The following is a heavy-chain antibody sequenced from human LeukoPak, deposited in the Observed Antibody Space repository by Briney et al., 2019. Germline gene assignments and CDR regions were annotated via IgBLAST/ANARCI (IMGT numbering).Heavy chain of an antibody. CDR3: ASSATYYYYGMDV. CDR2: IYHSGST. Sequence: SQTLSLTCTVSGGSISSGGYYWSWIRQPPGKGLEWIGYIYHSGSTYYNPSLKSRVTISVDRSKNQFSLKLSSVTAADTAVYYCASSATYYYYGMDVWGQGTTVTVSS. J-gene: IGHJ6*02. CDR1: GGSISSGGYY. D-gene: IGHD2-15*01. V-gene: IGHV4-30-2*01.